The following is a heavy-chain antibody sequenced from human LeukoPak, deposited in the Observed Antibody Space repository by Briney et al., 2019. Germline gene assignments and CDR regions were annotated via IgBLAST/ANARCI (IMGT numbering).Heavy chain of an antibody. J-gene: IGHJ3*02. D-gene: IGHD3-16*01. CDR1: GGSFSGYY. CDR3: ASRPRGAFDI. V-gene: IGHV4-34*01. CDR2: INHSGST. Sequence: SETLSLTCAVYGGSFSGYYWSWIRQPPGKGLEWIGEINHSGSTNYNPSLKSRVTISVDTSKNQFSLKLSSVTAADTAVYYCASRPRGAFDIWGQGTMVTVSS.